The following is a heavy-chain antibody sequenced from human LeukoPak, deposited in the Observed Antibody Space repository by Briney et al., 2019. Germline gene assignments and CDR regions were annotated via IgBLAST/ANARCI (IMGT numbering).Heavy chain of an antibody. V-gene: IGHV4-4*02. J-gene: IGHJ4*02. D-gene: IGHD3-3*01. Sequence: NPSETLSLTCAVSGGSISSKNWWIWVRQPPGKGLEWIGYINYSGSTNYNPSLKSRVTISVDTSKNQFSLKLSSVTAADTAVYYCARRSSGTSYFDYWGQGTLVTVSS. CDR2: INYSGST. CDR1: GGSISSKNW. CDR3: ARRSSGTSYFDY.